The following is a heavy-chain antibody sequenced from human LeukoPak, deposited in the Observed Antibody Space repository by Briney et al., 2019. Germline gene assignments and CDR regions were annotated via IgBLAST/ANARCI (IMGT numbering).Heavy chain of an antibody. CDR1: GGTFSSYA. CDR3: ARAGKDIVATAVDY. D-gene: IGHD5-12*01. CDR2: IIPIFGTA. V-gene: IGHV1-69*13. J-gene: IGHJ4*02. Sequence: ASVKVSCKASGGTFSSYAISWVRQAPGQGLEWMGGIIPIFGTANYAQRFQGRVTITADESTSTAYMELSSLRSEDTAVYYCARAGKDIVATAVDYWGQGTLVTVSS.